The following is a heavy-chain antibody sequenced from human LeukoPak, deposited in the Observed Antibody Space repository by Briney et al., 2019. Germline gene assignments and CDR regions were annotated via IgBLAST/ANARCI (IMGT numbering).Heavy chain of an antibody. J-gene: IGHJ4*02. D-gene: IGHD3-22*01. Sequence: PSETLSLTCRVSGGSISSSNWWSWVRQPPGKGLEWVANIKQDGSEKYYVDSVKGRFTISRDNAKNSLYLQMNSLRAEDTAVYYCARDQGEGYYYDSSGYSHINWGQGTLVTVSS. V-gene: IGHV3-7*01. CDR1: GGSISSSNW. CDR3: ARDQGEGYYYDSSGYSHIN. CDR2: IKQDGSEK.